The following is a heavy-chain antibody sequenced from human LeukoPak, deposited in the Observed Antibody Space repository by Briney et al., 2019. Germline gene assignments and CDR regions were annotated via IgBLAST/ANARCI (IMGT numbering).Heavy chain of an antibody. CDR2: IWYDGSGT. D-gene: IGHD1-26*01. CDR1: GFTFSTYG. J-gene: IGHJ4*02. V-gene: IGHV3-33*01. Sequence: PGRSLRLSCAASGFTFSTYGMHWVRQAPGKGLEWVAIIWYDGSGTYYADYVKGRFTISRDNSKNTLYLQMNRLRGEDTAGYFCARDAAIVGATNFDYWGQGTLVTVSS. CDR3: ARDAAIVGATNFDY.